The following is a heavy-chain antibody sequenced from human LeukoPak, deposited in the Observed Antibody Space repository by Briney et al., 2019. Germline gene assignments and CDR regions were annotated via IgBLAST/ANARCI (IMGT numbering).Heavy chain of an antibody. V-gene: IGHV3-21*01. J-gene: IGHJ3*02. CDR1: GFTFSSYS. CDR2: ISSSSSYI. Sequence: GGSLRLSCAASGFTFSSYSMNWVRQAPGKGLEWVSSISSSSSYIYYADSVKGRFTISRDNAKNSLYLQMNSLRAEDTAVYYCARDGLLWFGELPHDAFDIWGQGTMVTVSS. D-gene: IGHD3-10*01. CDR3: ARDGLLWFGELPHDAFDI.